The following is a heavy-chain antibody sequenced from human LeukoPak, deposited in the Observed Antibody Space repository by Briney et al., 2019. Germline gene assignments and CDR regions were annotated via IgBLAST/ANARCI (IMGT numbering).Heavy chain of an antibody. CDR2: INHSGST. J-gene: IGHJ6*03. V-gene: IGHV4-34*01. CDR3: ARFPYCSSTSCSYYYMDV. CDR1: AGSFSGYY. Sequence: SETLSLTCAVYAGSFSGYYWRWLGQPPGKGREWIGKINHSGSTNYNPSLKSQVTISVDTSKNQFSLKLSSVTAADTAVYYCARFPYCSSTSCSYYYMDVWGKGTTVTVSS. D-gene: IGHD2-2*01.